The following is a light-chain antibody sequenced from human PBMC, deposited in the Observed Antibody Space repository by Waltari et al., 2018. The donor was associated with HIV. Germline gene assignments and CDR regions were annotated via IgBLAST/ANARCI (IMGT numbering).Light chain of an antibody. Sequence: DIQLTQSPSLLSASVGDRVTISCWANHGISNYVAWYQQKPGKAPRLLIYLASTLQSGVPSRFSGTVSGTEFTLTISSLQPEDFATYYCQQLNYYPHTFGQGTKVEIK. J-gene: IGKJ2*01. V-gene: IGKV1-9*01. CDR1: HGISNY. CDR3: QQLNYYPHT. CDR2: LAS.